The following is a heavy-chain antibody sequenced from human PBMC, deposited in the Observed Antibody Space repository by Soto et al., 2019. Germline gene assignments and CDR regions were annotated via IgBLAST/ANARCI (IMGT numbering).Heavy chain of an antibody. CDR1: GYTFTSYG. J-gene: IGHJ3*02. CDR3: AWGRTKGAAFDI. V-gene: IGHV1-18*01. CDR2: ISAYNGNT. Sequence: ASVKVSCKASGYTFTSYGMSRVRQAPGQGLEWMGWISAYNGNTNYAQKLQGRVTMTTDTSTSTAYMELRSLRSDDTAVYYCAWGRTKGAAFDIWGQGTMVTVSS. D-gene: IGHD1-7*01.